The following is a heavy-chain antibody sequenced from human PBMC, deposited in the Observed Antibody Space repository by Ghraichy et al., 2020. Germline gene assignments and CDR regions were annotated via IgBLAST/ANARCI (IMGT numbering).Heavy chain of an antibody. Sequence: SETLSLTCAVSGGSISSGGYSWSWIRQPPGKGLEWIGYIYYSGSTYYNPSLKSRVTISVDTSKNQFSLKLSSVTAADTAVYYCARAGVHSSWYSDGKFDPWGQGTLVTVSS. V-gene: IGHV4-30-4*07. CDR3: ARAGVHSSWYSDGKFDP. J-gene: IGHJ5*02. CDR1: GGSISSGGYS. D-gene: IGHD6-13*01. CDR2: IYYSGST.